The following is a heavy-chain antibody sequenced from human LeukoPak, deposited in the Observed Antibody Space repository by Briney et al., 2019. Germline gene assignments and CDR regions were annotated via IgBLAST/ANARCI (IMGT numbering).Heavy chain of an antibody. J-gene: IGHJ4*02. CDR2: IYYSGSA. V-gene: IGHV4-31*03. D-gene: IGHD3-22*01. Sequence: SQTLSLTCTVSGGSISSGGYYWSWIRQHPGKGLEWIGNIYYSGSAYHNPPLKSRVIISVDTSKNQFSLKLSSVTAADTAVYYCAKGMSEANFLNMIVVVITVDFYFDYWGQGTLVTVSS. CDR3: AKGMSEANFLNMIVVVITVDFYFDY. CDR1: GGSISSGGYY.